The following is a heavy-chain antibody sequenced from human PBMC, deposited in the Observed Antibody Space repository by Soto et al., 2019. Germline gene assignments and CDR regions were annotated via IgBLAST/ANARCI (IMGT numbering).Heavy chain of an antibody. V-gene: IGHV3-9*01. D-gene: IGHD2-2*01. CDR2: ISWNSGSI. Sequence: EVQLVESGGGLVQPGRSLRLSCAASGFTFDDYAMHWVRQAPGKGLEWVSGISWNSGSIGYADSVKGRFTISRDNAKNALYLQMNSLRDEDTALYYCAKDTTQLHIVVVPAATLRALDIWGQGTMVTVS. CDR3: AKDTTQLHIVVVPAATLRALDI. J-gene: IGHJ3*02. CDR1: GFTFDDYA.